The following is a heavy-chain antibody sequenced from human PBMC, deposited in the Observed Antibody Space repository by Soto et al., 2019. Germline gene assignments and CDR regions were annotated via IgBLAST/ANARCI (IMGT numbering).Heavy chain of an antibody. CDR1: GFTFSSYS. CDR2: ISSSSSYI. D-gene: IGHD6-13*01. CDR3: AMIAWYSSSWSRSKFDY. Sequence: PGGSLRLSCAASGFTFSSYSMNWVRQAPGKGLEWVSSISSSSSYIYYADSVKGRFTISRDNAKNSLYLQMNSLRAEDTAVYYCAMIAWYSSSWSRSKFDYCGQGILVTVSS. V-gene: IGHV3-21*01. J-gene: IGHJ4*02.